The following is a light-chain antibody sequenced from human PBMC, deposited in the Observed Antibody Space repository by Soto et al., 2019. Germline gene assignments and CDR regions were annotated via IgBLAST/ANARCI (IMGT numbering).Light chain of an antibody. Sequence: QSVLTQPASVSGSPGQSITISCTGTNSDLGTYNLVSWYQQHPGKAPKLIICEVNKWPSGVPSRFSGSKSGNTASLTISGLQADDEADYYCCSYAGSVAYVFGTGTRSPS. CDR1: NSDLGTYNL. V-gene: IGLV2-23*02. CDR2: EVN. CDR3: CSYAGSVAYV. J-gene: IGLJ1*01.